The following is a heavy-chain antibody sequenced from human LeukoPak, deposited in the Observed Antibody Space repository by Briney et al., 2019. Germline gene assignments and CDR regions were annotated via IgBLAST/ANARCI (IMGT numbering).Heavy chain of an antibody. CDR2: INHDGSST. CDR3: ARDLIYGDYGDY. D-gene: IGHD4-17*01. CDR1: GFTFSTFW. Sequence: PGGSLRLSCATSGFTFSTFWMHWVRQAPGKGLVWVSRINHDGSSTNYADSVKGRFTISRDNAKDTLYLQMNSLRAEDTAVYYCARDLIYGDYGDYWGQGTLVTVSS. V-gene: IGHV3-74*01. J-gene: IGHJ4*02.